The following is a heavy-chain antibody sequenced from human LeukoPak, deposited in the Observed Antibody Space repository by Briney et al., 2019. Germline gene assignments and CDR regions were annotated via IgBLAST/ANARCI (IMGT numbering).Heavy chain of an antibody. V-gene: IGHV3-23*01. D-gene: IGHD3-16*01. CDR3: AKLGGQEVYNYYVGV. CDR2: IIGSGDIS. J-gene: IGHJ6*03. CDR1: GFTFISYA. Sequence: GGSLRLSCEASGFTFISYAMSWVRRAPGRGLDGVSVIIGSGDISYYANSVKGRFTISRDNSKNTLYLQMKSLRAEDTAVYYCAKLGGQEVYNYYVGVWGKGTTVAVSS.